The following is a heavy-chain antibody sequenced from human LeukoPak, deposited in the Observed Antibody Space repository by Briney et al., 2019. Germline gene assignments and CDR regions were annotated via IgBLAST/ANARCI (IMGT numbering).Heavy chain of an antibody. CDR1: GGSISSYY. V-gene: IGHV4-59*08. J-gene: IGHJ3*02. CDR3: ARHSIAVAADDAFDI. Sequence: NASETLSLTCTVSGGSISSYYWSWIRQPPGKGLEWIGYIYYSGSTNYNPSLKSRVTISVGTSKNQFSLKLSSVTAADTAVYYCARHSIAVAADDAFDIWSQGTMVTVSS. CDR2: IYYSGST. D-gene: IGHD6-19*01.